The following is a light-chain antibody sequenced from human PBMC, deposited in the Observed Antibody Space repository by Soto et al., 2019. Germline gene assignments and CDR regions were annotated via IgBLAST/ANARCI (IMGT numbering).Light chain of an antibody. V-gene: IGKV3-20*01. CDR3: QQYGSSPRV. CDR1: QSVSSSY. Sequence: EIVLTQSPGTLSLSPGERATLSCRASQSVSSSYLAWYQQKPGQAPRLLIYGPSSRATGIPDRFSGSGSGTDFTLTISRLEPEDFAVYYCQQYGSSPRVFGQGTKVEIK. J-gene: IGKJ1*01. CDR2: GPS.